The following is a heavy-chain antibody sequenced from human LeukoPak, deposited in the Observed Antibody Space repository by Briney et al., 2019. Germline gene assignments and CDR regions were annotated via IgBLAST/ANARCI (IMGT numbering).Heavy chain of an antibody. CDR2: ISSSSSTI. Sequence: GGSLRLSCVAYGFSLGDFKMIWVRQAPGRGLEWLSYISSSSSTIYYAASVKGRFTISRDNAKSSLYLQMNSLRDEDTAVYHCARDDGWFGSSGWGADYWGQGTLVSVSS. D-gene: IGHD6-19*01. J-gene: IGHJ4*02. CDR3: ARDDGWFGSSGWGADY. V-gene: IGHV3-48*02. CDR1: GFSLGDFK.